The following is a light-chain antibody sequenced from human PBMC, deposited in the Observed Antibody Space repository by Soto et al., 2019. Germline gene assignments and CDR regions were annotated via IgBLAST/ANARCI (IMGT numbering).Light chain of an antibody. CDR2: GAS. CDR3: QLFGPTSWT. J-gene: IGKJ1*01. CDR1: QSVSSNY. Sequence: IVLTQSPGTLSLSPGEGATLSCRASQSVSSNYLAWYQQKPGQAPRLLIYGASSRATGIPDRFSGSGSGTDFTLTISRLEPEDFAVYYCQLFGPTSWTFGQGTKVEIK. V-gene: IGKV3-20*01.